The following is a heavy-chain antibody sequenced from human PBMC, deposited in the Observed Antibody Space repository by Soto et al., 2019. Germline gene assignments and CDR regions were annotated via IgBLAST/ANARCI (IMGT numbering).Heavy chain of an antibody. CDR1: GFTFSSYG. CDR3: AKIWYSSPGPQTMDV. J-gene: IGHJ6*02. V-gene: IGHV3-30*18. Sequence: GGSLRLSCAASGFTFSSYGMHWVRQAPGKGLEWVAVISYDGSNKYYADSVKGRFTISRDNSKNTLYLQMNSLRAEDTAVYYCAKIWYSSPGPQTMDVWGQGTTVNVSS. D-gene: IGHD6-19*01. CDR2: ISYDGSNK.